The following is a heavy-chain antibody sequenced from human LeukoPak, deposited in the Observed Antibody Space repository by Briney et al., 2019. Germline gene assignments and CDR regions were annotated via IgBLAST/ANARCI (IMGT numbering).Heavy chain of an antibody. J-gene: IGHJ5*02. Sequence: GGALRLSCSASGFTFRKYSMHWVRQGPGKGLEYVSAISSNGHTYYADSVKGRFTISRDNSKSTLYLQMSSLRPEDTAVYYCVKDNREEDWFDPWGQGTLVTVSS. CDR1: GFTFRKYS. CDR3: VKDNREEDWFDP. CDR2: ISSNGHT. V-gene: IGHV3-64D*09. D-gene: IGHD2/OR15-2a*01.